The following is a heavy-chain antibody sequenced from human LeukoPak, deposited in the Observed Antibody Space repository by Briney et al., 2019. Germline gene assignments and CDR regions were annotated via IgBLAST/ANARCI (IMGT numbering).Heavy chain of an antibody. V-gene: IGHV3-20*04. D-gene: IGHD2-15*01. Sequence: PGGSLRLSCAASGFTFGDYGMSWVRHAPGKGLEWVSGINWNGGSTGYADSVKGRFTISRDNAKNSLYLQMNSLSAEDTAVYFCASGPRWVGAAWAHSFNIWGQGTMVTVSS. J-gene: IGHJ3*02. CDR1: GFTFGDYG. CDR3: ASGPRWVGAAWAHSFNI. CDR2: INWNGGST.